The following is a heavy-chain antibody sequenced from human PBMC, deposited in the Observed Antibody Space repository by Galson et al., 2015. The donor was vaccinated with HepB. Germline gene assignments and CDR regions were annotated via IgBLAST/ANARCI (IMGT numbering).Heavy chain of an antibody. CDR3: ARDSRYCQISTCLGDAFDV. V-gene: IGHV3-7*03. CDR1: GFTFSGHW. CDR2: IKRDGTEK. J-gene: IGHJ3*01. D-gene: IGHD3-3*02. Sequence: SLRLSCAASGFTFSGHWMSWIRQAPGKGLEWVANIKRDGTEKYYVDSVKGRFTISRDNAQNSLFLQMNSLRAEDTAVYYCARDSRYCQISTCLGDAFDVWGQGARVTVSS.